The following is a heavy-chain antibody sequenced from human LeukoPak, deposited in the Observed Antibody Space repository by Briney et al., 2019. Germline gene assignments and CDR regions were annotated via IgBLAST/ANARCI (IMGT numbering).Heavy chain of an antibody. CDR2: IIPIFGTA. D-gene: IGHD6-13*01. J-gene: IGHJ4*02. CDR3: ARDESIAAAGFDY. Sequence: SVKVSCKASGGTFSSYAISWVRQAPGQGLEWMGGIIPIFGTANYAQKFQGRVTITADESTSTAYMELSSLRSEDTAVYYCARDESIAAAGFDYWGQGTLVTVSS. V-gene: IGHV1-69*13. CDR1: GGTFSSYA.